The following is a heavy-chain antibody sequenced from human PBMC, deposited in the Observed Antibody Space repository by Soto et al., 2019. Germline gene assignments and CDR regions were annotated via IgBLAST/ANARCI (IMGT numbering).Heavy chain of an antibody. CDR3: ARDPYSSSSWRLDY. CDR2: IWYDGSNK. CDR1: GFTFGSYG. J-gene: IGHJ4*02. V-gene: IGHV3-33*01. Sequence: GGSLRLSCAASGFTFGSYGMHWVRQAPGKGLEWVAVIWYDGSNKYYADSVKGRFTISRDHSKNTLYLQMNSLRAEDTAVYYCARDPYSSSSWRLDYWGQGTLVTVSS. D-gene: IGHD6-13*01.